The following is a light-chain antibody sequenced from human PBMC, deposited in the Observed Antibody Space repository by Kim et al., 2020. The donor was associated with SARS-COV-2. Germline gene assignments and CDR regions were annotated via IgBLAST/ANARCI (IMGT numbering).Light chain of an antibody. CDR1: QSVSSSY. CDR3: QQYGSAYT. J-gene: IGKJ2*01. Sequence: SPGERAPLACRASQSVSSSYLAWYQQKPGQAPRLLIYGASSRATGIPDRFSGSGSGTDFTLTISRLEPEDFAVYYCQQYGSAYTFGQGTKLEIK. V-gene: IGKV3-20*01. CDR2: GAS.